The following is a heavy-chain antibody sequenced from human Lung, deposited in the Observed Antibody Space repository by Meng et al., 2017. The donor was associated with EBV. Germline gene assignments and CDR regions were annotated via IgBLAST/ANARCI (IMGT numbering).Heavy chain of an antibody. D-gene: IGHD4-17*01. CDR1: GYTFTTYS. CDR2: INPTGGST. Sequence: QWQLVQSGAEVKKPGASVKVSCKASGYTFTTYSMNWVRQAPGQGLEWMGIINPTGGSTSYAQKFQGRVTMTSDTSTSTVYMELSSLRSEDTAVYFCARDYGDYLFDYWGQGTLVTVSS. V-gene: IGHV1-46*01. CDR3: ARDYGDYLFDY. J-gene: IGHJ4*02.